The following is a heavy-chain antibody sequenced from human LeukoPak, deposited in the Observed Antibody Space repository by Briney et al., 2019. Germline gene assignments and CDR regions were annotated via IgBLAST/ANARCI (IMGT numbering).Heavy chain of an antibody. CDR1: GFTFSGRA. D-gene: IGHD3-9*01. CDR2: IRGSGDYS. V-gene: IGHV3-23*01. CDR3: AKGLFDWLSDTDY. Sequence: GGSLRLSCAASGFTFSGRALRWVRPAPGKGLEWVSAIRGSGDYSYYADSLKGRFTISRDNSKNTLYLQMNSLRAEDTAIYYCAKGLFDWLSDTDYWGEGTLVTVSS. J-gene: IGHJ4*02.